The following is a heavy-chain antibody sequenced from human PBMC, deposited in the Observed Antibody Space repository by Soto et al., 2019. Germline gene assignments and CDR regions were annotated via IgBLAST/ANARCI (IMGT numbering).Heavy chain of an antibody. V-gene: IGHV3-30-3*01. CDR1: GFTFTNYA. Sequence: GGSLSLSCAASGFTFTNYAMHWVRQAPGKGLEWVAVISYDGSKKYYADSVKGRFTISRDNSKSTLYLQMNSLRAEDTAVFYCARAYYHDKSDFDYWGQGTQVTVSS. CDR2: ISYDGSKK. D-gene: IGHD3-22*01. J-gene: IGHJ4*02. CDR3: ARAYYHDKSDFDY.